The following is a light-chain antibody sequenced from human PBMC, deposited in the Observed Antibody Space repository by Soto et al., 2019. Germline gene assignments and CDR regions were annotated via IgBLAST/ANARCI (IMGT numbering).Light chain of an antibody. CDR3: CSYAGSSTAI. CDR2: EGS. J-gene: IGLJ2*01. CDR1: SSDVGSDNL. V-gene: IGLV2-23*01. Sequence: QSALTQPASVSGSPGQSITISCTGTSSDVGSDNLVSWYQQHPGKAPKLMIYEGSKRPSGVSNHFSGSKSGNTASLTISGLQAEDEADYYCCSYAGSSTAIFGGGTKLTVL.